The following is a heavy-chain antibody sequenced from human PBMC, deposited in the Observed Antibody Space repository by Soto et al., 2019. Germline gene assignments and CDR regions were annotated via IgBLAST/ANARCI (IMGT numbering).Heavy chain of an antibody. J-gene: IGHJ6*02. Sequence: GASVKVSCKASGGAFSSYAISWVRQAPGQGLEWMGGIIPIFGTANYAQKFQGRVTITADESTSTAYMELSSLRSEDTAVYYCARDSEGSTQTYYDFWSGYYIGGYYYYYGMDVWGQGTTVTVSS. CDR1: GGAFSSYA. CDR3: ARDSEGSTQTYYDFWSGYYIGGYYYYYGMDV. CDR2: IIPIFGTA. D-gene: IGHD3-3*01. V-gene: IGHV1-69*13.